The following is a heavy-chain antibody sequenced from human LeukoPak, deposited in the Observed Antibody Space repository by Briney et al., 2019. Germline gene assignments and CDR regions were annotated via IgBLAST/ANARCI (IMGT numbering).Heavy chain of an antibody. CDR2: IIPIFGTA. CDR1: GGTFSSYA. CDR3: ERESEGWFDP. Sequence: ASEKVSCKASGGTFSSYAISWVRQAPGQGLEWMGGIIPIFGTANYAQKFQGRVTITTDESTSTAYMELSSLRSEDTAVYYCERESEGWFDPWGQGTLVTVSS. J-gene: IGHJ5*02. V-gene: IGHV1-69*05.